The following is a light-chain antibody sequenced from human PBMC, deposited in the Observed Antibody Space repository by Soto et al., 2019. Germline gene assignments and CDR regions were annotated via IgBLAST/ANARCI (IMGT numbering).Light chain of an antibody. Sequence: DIQMTQSPATLSASVGDRVTITCRASQSISSWLAWYQQKPGKAPKLLIYKASSLERGVPSRFSGSGSGTEFTLTISNLQHEDFANYYCQQSYSTHALTFGGGTKVDIK. J-gene: IGKJ4*01. CDR2: KAS. V-gene: IGKV1-5*03. CDR3: QQSYSTHALT. CDR1: QSISSW.